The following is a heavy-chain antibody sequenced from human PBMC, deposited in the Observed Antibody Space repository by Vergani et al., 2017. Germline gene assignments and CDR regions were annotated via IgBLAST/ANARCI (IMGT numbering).Heavy chain of an antibody. V-gene: IGHV4-61*02. CDR3: ARHREVGATRPFDY. Sequence: QVQLQESGPGLVTPSQTLSLTCSVSGGSFSSDNVYWTWIRQPAGKGLEWIGRIYTSGSTEYNPSLKSRVTISIDTSKNQFSLKLSSVTAADTAVYYCARHREVGATRPFDYWGQGTLVTVSS. CDR2: IYTSGST. CDR1: GGSFSSDNVY. D-gene: IGHD1-26*01. J-gene: IGHJ4*02.